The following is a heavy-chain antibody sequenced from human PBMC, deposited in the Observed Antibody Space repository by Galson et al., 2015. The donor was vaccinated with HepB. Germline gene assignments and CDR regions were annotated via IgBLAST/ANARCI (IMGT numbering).Heavy chain of an antibody. CDR3: ARETAGITTYLGDAFDI. D-gene: IGHD3-10*01. CDR1: GYTFTSYY. J-gene: IGHJ3*02. V-gene: IGHV1-46*01. Sequence: SVKVSCKASGYTFTSYYMHWVRQAPGQGLEWMGIINPSGGSTSYAQKFQGRVTMTRDTSTSTVYMELSSLRSEDTAVYYCARETAGITTYLGDAFDIWGQGTMVTVSS. CDR2: INPSGGST.